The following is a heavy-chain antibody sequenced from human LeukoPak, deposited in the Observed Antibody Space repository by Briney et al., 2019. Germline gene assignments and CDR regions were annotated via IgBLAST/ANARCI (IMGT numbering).Heavy chain of an antibody. CDR3: ARVPYFIAAAGTIGGDYYYMDV. J-gene: IGHJ6*03. V-gene: IGHV1-2*06. CDR2: INPNSGGT. D-gene: IGHD6-13*01. Sequence: GASVKVSCKASGYTFTGYYMHWVRQAPGQGLEWMGRINPNSGGTNYAQKFQGRVTMTRDTSISTAYMELSRLRSDDTALYYCARVPYFIAAAGTIGGDYYYMDVWGKGTTVTVSS. CDR1: GYTFTGYY.